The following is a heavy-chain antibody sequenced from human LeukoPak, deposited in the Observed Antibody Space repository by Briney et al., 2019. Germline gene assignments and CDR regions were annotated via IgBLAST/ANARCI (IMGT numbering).Heavy chain of an antibody. D-gene: IGHD6-13*01. Sequence: GGSLRLSCAASGFTFSSYAMSWVRQAPGKGLEWVSAISGSGGSTYYADSVKGRFTFSRDNSKNTLYLQMNSLRAEDTAVYYCAKDPLYSSSWYSDYWGQGTLVTVPS. J-gene: IGHJ4*02. V-gene: IGHV3-23*01. CDR1: GFTFSSYA. CDR2: ISGSGGST. CDR3: AKDPLYSSSWYSDY.